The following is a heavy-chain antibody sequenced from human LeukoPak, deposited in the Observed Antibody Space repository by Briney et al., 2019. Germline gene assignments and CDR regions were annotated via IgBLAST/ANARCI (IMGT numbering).Heavy chain of an antibody. CDR1: GFTFSGYA. Sequence: GGSLRLSCSASGFTFSGYAMHWVRQAPGKGLQYVSAIISNGDSTYYSDSVKGRFTISRDNSKNTLYLQMSSLRVDDTAIYYCVKSSSTWYIFDPWGQGTLVTVAS. J-gene: IGHJ5*02. CDR3: VKSSSTWYIFDP. V-gene: IGHV3-64D*09. CDR2: IISNGDST. D-gene: IGHD6-13*01.